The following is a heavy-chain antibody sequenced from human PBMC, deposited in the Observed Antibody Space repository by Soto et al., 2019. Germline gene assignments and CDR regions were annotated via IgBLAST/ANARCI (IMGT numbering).Heavy chain of an antibody. CDR3: ARACLSPHSFYDSCGFDY. Sequence: KTSETLSLTCTVSGGSISSGGYYWSWIRQHPGKGLEWIGYIYYSGSTYYNPSLKSRVTISVDTSKNQFSLKLSSVTAADTAVYYCARACLSPHSFYDSCGFDYWGQGTLVTVSS. V-gene: IGHV4-31*03. CDR2: IYYSGST. J-gene: IGHJ4*02. D-gene: IGHD3-22*01. CDR1: GGSISSGGYY.